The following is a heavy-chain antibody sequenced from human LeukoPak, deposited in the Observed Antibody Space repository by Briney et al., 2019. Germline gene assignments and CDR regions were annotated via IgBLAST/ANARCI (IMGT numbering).Heavy chain of an antibody. Sequence: ASVKVSCKASGYTFTSYGISWVRQAPGQGLEWMGWISAYNGNTNYAQKLQGRVTMTTDTSTSTAYMELRSLRSDDTAVYYCARAWIVVVPAAILPLWFDPWGQGTLVTVSP. D-gene: IGHD2-2*01. J-gene: IGHJ5*02. CDR1: GYTFTSYG. CDR3: ARAWIVVVPAAILPLWFDP. CDR2: ISAYNGNT. V-gene: IGHV1-18*04.